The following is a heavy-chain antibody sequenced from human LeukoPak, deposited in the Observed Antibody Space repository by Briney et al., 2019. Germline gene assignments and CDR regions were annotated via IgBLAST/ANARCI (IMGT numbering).Heavy chain of an antibody. CDR1: GFTFSSYE. Sequence: GGSLRLSCAASGFTFSSYERNWVRQAPGKGLEWVSYISRSGSTIYYADSVKGRFTISRDNAKNSLFLQINSLIAEETAVSYRGKEDYAGSYYDGMDVWGQGTTVTVSS. J-gene: IGHJ6*02. CDR2: ISRSGSTI. D-gene: IGHD3-22*01. CDR3: GKEDYAGSYYDGMDV. V-gene: IGHV3-48*03.